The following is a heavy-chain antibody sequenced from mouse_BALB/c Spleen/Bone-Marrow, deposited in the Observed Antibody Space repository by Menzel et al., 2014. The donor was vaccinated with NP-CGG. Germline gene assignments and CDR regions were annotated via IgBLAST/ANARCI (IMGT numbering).Heavy chain of an antibody. CDR3: ARDGNYAY. CDR2: ISDGGSYT. CDR1: GFTFSDYY. Sequence: EVKLMESGGGLVKPGGSLKLSCAASGFTFSDYYMYWVRQTPEKRLEWVATISDGGSYTYYPDSVKGRFTISRDNAKNNLYMQISRLKSEDTDVYYCARDGNYAYWGQGTLVTVSA. V-gene: IGHV5-4*02. D-gene: IGHD2-1*01. J-gene: IGHJ3*01.